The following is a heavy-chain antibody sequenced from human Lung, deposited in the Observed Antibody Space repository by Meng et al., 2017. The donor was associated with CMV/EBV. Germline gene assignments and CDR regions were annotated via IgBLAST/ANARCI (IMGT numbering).Heavy chain of an antibody. V-gene: IGHV3-48*03. J-gene: IGHJ6*02. Sequence: GESLKISCVASGFTFSSYEMSWVRQAPGKGLEWVSSISTSGSTIYYADSAKGRFTVSRDNAENSLYLQMNSLRAEDTALYYCARKLAGVFTGYWPSDYGMDVWGQGTTVTVSS. CDR2: ISTSGSTI. D-gene: IGHD3-9*01. CDR1: GFTFSSYE. CDR3: ARKLAGVFTGYWPSDYGMDV.